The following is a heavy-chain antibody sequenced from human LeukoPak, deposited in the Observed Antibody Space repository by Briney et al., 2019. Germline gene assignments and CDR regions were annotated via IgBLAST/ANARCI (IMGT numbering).Heavy chain of an antibody. V-gene: IGHV3-23*01. J-gene: IGHJ5*01. D-gene: IGHD3-22*01. CDR3: AKDRPNFHENSGHYYRRDGDS. CDR2: MCGTAGCT. Sequence: GGSLTLSCQATGVTFYMDAMSWVRHAPGKGLEWVASMCGTAGCTFYPDSVKGRFTISRDNSKNVLYLRMNSLTAEDTAIYYCAKDRPNFHENSGHYYRRDGDSWGQGTLVTVSS. CDR1: GVTFYMDA.